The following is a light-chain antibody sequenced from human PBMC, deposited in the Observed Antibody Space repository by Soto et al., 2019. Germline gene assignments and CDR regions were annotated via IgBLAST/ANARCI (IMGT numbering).Light chain of an antibody. CDR2: DAS. V-gene: IGKV3-11*01. CDR3: QQRFNWPIT. CDR1: QSISPY. J-gene: IGKJ5*01. Sequence: EIVLTQSPATLSLSPGETATLSCRASQSISPYLAWYQQKPGQAPRLLIFDASFRATGVPARFSGSGSETDFTLTISSLEPEDFAVYYCQQRFNWPITFGQGTRLETK.